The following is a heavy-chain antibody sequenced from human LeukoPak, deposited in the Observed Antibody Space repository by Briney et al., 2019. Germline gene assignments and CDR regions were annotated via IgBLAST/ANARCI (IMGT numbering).Heavy chain of an antibody. D-gene: IGHD1-26*01. J-gene: IGHJ5*01. V-gene: IGHV1-18*01. CDR3: ARASGSYWWFDS. CDR1: GYTFTSYG. Sequence: ASVKVSCKASGYTFTSYGISWVRQAPGQGLEWVGWINSYNGNTNYAQKLQGRVTLTTDTSTSTVYMELSRLRSDDTAVYYCARASGSYWWFDSWGQGTLVTVSS. CDR2: INSYNGNT.